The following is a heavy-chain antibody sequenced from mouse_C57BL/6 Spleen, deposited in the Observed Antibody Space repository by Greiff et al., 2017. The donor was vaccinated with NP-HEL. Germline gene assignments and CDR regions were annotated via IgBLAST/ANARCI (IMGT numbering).Heavy chain of an antibody. CDR2: INYDGSST. J-gene: IGHJ2*01. V-gene: IGHV5-16*01. CDR3: AREVAYGLDY. D-gene: IGHD1-1*02. Sequence: DVHLVESEGGLVQPGSSMKLSCTASGFTFSDYYMAWVRQVPEKGLEWVANINYDGSSTYYLDSLKSRFIISRDNAKNILYLQMSSLKSEDTATYYCAREVAYGLDYWGQGTTLTVSS. CDR1: GFTFSDYY.